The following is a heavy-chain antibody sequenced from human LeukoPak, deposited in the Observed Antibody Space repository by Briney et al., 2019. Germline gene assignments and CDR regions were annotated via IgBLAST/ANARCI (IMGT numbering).Heavy chain of an antibody. CDR3: ARGASTGFDY. J-gene: IGHJ4*02. CDR1: GGSISSYY. D-gene: IGHD5/OR15-5a*01. Sequence: SETLSLTCTVSGGSISSYYWSWIRQPPGKGLEWIGYIYYSGSTNYNPSLKSRVTISVDTSKNQFSLKLSSVTAADTAVYYCARGASTGFDYWGQGTLVTVSS. CDR2: IYYSGST. V-gene: IGHV4-59*01.